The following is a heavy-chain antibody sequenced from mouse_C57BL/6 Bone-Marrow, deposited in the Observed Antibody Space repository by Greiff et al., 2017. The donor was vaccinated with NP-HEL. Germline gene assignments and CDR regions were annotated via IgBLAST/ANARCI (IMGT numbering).Heavy chain of an antibody. CDR2: IYPRSGNT. D-gene: IGHD2-1*01. CDR1: GYTFTSYG. CDR3: ARGVIYYGNFYWYFDV. Sequence: VQLQQSGAELARPGASVTLSCKASGYTFTSYGISWVKQRTGQGLEWIGEIYPRSGNTYYNEKFKGKATLTVDKSSSTAYMELRSLTSEDSAVDFCARGVIYYGNFYWYFDVWGTGTTVTVSS. V-gene: IGHV1-81*01. J-gene: IGHJ1*03.